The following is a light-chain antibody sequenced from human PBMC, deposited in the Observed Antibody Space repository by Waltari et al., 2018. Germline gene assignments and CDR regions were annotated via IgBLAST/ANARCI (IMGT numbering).Light chain of an antibody. CDR3: QQYGSSPPR. CDR1: QSVSSSY. Sequence: EIVLTQSPGTLSLSPGERATLSCRASQSVSSSYLAWYQQKPGQAPRLLIYGASSRATGIPDRFSGSVSGTDFTLTISRLEPEDFAVYYCQQYGSSPPRFGQGTKVEIK. CDR2: GAS. J-gene: IGKJ1*01. V-gene: IGKV3-20*01.